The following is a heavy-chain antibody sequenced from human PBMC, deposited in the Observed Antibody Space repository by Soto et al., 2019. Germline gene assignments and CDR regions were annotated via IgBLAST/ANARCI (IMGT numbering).Heavy chain of an antibody. Sequence: GGSLRLSCAASGFTFSSYVMSWVRQAPGKGLEWVSAISGSGGDTYYADSVKGRFTISRDNTKNTLYLQMNSLRAEDTALYYCAKVWVVIASQGYFQHWSQGTLVTVSS. CDR3: AKVWVVIASQGYFQH. J-gene: IGHJ1*01. V-gene: IGHV3-23*01. D-gene: IGHD2-21*01. CDR1: GFTFSSYV. CDR2: ISGSGGDT.